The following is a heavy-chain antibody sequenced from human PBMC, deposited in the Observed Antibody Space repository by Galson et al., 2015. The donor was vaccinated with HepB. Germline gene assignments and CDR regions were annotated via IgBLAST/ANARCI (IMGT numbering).Heavy chain of an antibody. CDR1: GFTFSSYS. J-gene: IGHJ4*02. CDR3: ARVATPKQLVRSPFGRLDY. Sequence: SLRLSCAASGFTFSSYSMNWVRQAPGKGLEWVSSISSSSSYIYYADSVKGRFTISRDNAKNSLYLQMNSLRAEDTAVYYCARVATPKQLVRSPFGRLDYWGQGTLVTVSS. D-gene: IGHD6-13*01. CDR2: ISSSSSYI. V-gene: IGHV3-21*01.